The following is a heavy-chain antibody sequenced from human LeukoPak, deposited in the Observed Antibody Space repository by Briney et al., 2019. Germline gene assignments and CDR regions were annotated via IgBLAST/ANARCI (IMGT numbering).Heavy chain of an antibody. CDR3: AREGYYGSGSPPSLYFDY. D-gene: IGHD3-10*01. CDR1: GFTLSSHA. CDR2: ISYSGGST. Sequence: PGGSLRLSCAASGFTLSSHAMSWVRQAPGKGLEWVSGISYSGGSTYYADSVKGRFTISRDNSKNTLFLQMNSLRPEDTAIYYCAREGYYGSGSPPSLYFDYWGQGTLVTVSS. J-gene: IGHJ4*02. V-gene: IGHV3-23*01.